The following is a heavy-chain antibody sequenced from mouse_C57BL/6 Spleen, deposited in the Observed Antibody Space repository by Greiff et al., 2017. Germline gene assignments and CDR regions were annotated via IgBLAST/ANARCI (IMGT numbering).Heavy chain of an antibody. J-gene: IGHJ4*01. Sequence: EVKLMESGGGLVKPGGSLKLSCAASGFTFSDYGMHWVRQAPEQGLEWVAYISSGSSTIYYADTVKGRFPISRDNAKNTLFLQMTSLRSEDTAMYYWARPNCDGDYAMDYWGQGTSVTVSS. V-gene: IGHV5-17*01. D-gene: IGHD4-1*02. CDR1: GFTFSDYG. CDR2: ISSGSSTI. CDR3: ARPNCDGDYAMDY.